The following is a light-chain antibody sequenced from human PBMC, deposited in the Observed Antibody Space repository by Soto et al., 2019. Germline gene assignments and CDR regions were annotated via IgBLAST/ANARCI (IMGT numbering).Light chain of an antibody. CDR3: NSYVGSNSYV. CDR2: EVT. CDR1: SSDVGRYNY. J-gene: IGLJ1*01. Sequence: QSALTQPPSASGSPGQSVTISCIGTSSDVGRYNYVSWYQHHPGKAPKLIIYEVTKRPSGVPDRFSGSKSGNTASLTVSGLQADDEAYYYCNSYVGSNSYVFGTGTKVTVL. V-gene: IGLV2-8*01.